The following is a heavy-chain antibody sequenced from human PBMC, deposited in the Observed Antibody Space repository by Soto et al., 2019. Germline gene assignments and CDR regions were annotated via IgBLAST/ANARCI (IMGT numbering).Heavy chain of an antibody. J-gene: IGHJ5*02. V-gene: IGHV6-1*01. CDR2: TYYRSKWYN. CDR3: ARDRGAARPDWFDP. D-gene: IGHD6-6*01. CDR1: AYSVYSNHAA. Sequence: SLTGAISAYSVYSNHAAGTRIILSPKTVRQGLGRTYYRSKWYNDYAVSVKSRITINPDTSKNQFSLQLNSVTPEDTAVYYCARDRGAARPDWFDPWGQGTLVTGSS.